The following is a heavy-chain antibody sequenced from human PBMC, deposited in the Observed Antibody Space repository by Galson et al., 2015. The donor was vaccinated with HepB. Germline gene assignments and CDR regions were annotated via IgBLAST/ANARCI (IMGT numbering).Heavy chain of an antibody. Sequence: SLRLSCAASGFTFSNYWMHWVRQAPGKGLVWVSRINSAGTYITYADSVKGRFTISRDNAKNPLYLQMNSPRAEDTALYYCARTRGAAAGIFDYWGQGSLVTVSS. CDR1: GFTFSNYW. CDR2: INSAGTYI. J-gene: IGHJ4*02. CDR3: ARTRGAAAGIFDY. V-gene: IGHV3-74*01. D-gene: IGHD6-13*01.